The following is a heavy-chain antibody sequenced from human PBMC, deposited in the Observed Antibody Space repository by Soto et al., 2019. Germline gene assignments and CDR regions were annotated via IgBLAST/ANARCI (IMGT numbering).Heavy chain of an antibody. CDR2: IFCNWNT. V-gene: IGHV4-31*03. Sequence: SSETLSLTCSVSGVSISNGGYYWTWGRQVPGKGLEWIGYIFCNWNTNYNPSLKSRATISVDTSKNQFSLKLTSVTAADTAVYFCARGFTLVRGVIITRWFDPWGQGTLVTVSS. J-gene: IGHJ5*02. CDR3: ARGFTLVRGVIITRWFDP. D-gene: IGHD3-10*01. CDR1: GVSISNGGYY.